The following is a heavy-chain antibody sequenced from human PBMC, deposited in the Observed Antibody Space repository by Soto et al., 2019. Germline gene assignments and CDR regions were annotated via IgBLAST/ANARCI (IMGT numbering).Heavy chain of an antibody. J-gene: IGHJ4*02. CDR2: IYYSGST. D-gene: IGHD4-17*01. CDR1: GGSISSSSYY. CDR3: ASYYGDYVPFDY. V-gene: IGHV4-39*01. Sequence: SETLSLTCTVSGGSISSSSYYWGWIRQPPGKGLEWIGSIYYSGSTYYNPSLKSRVTISVDTSKNQFSLKLSSVTAADTAVYYCASYYGDYVPFDYWGQGTLVTVSS.